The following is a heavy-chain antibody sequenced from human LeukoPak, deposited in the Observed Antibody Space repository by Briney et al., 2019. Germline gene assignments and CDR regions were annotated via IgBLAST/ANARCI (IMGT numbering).Heavy chain of an antibody. CDR2: INHSGST. CDR3: ASRYCSSTSCLRGKFDY. D-gene: IGHD2-2*01. J-gene: IGHJ4*02. CDR1: GGSFSGYY. Sequence: PSETLSLTCAVYGGSFSGYYWSWIRQPPGKGLEWIGEINHSGSTNYNPSLKSRVTISVDTSKNQFSLKLSSVTAADTAVYYCASRYCSSTSCLRGKFDYWGQGTLVTVSS. V-gene: IGHV4-34*01.